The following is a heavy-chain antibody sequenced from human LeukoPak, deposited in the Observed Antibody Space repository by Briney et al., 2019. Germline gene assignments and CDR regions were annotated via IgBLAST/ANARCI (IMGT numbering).Heavy chain of an antibody. V-gene: IGHV3-30*04. CDR3: AKDGTGCGGDCYSDY. CDR2: ISFDGSDQ. Sequence: PGRSLRLSCAASGFSFNTYSMHWVRQAPGKGLECVAVISFDGSDQYYADSVKGRFTISRDNSKNTLYLQMNSLRAEDTALYYCAKDGTGCGGDCYSDYWGQGTLVTVSS. D-gene: IGHD2-21*02. J-gene: IGHJ4*02. CDR1: GFSFNTYS.